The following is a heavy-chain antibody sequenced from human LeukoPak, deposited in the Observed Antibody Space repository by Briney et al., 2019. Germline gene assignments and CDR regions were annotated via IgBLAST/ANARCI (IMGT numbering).Heavy chain of an antibody. D-gene: IGHD6-13*01. Sequence: GGSLRLSCAASGFTFSSYAMSWIRQAPGKGLEWVSSLRGNGGSTEYVDSVRGRFVISRDNSRNTLYLQMNSLRAEDTAVYYCAKSVTAAGTYAFDIWGQGTVVTVSS. CDR3: AKSVTAAGTYAFDI. CDR1: GFTFSSYA. CDR2: LRGNGGST. J-gene: IGHJ3*02. V-gene: IGHV3-23*01.